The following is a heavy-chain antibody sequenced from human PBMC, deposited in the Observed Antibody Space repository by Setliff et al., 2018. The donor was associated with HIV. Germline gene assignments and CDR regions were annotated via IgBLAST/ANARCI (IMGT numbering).Heavy chain of an antibody. J-gene: IGHJ6*04. CDR2: INHSGST. CDR1: GGSLSGYY. Sequence: PSETLSLTCAVYGGSLSGYYWTWIRQPPRKGLEWIGEINHSGSTNYNPSLKSRVTISIDTSKNQFSLKLSSVTAADTAMYYCARGRMATVLIRNWIDPWGKGTTVTVSS. D-gene: IGHD1-1*01. V-gene: IGHV4-34*01. CDR3: ARGRMATVLIRNWIDP.